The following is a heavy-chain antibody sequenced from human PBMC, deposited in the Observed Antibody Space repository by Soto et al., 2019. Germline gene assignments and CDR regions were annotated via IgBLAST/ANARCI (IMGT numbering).Heavy chain of an antibody. Sequence: ASEPLSLTCNISGGSISSYYWSWFQQPPGKGLEWIGSIYYSGSTNYNPSLKSRVTISVDTSKNQFSLTLTSVTAADTAVYYCARQCRGVTCHWFVPWGQGTLVTVSS. CDR1: GGSISSYY. CDR2: IYYSGST. J-gene: IGHJ5*02. CDR3: ARQCRGVTCHWFVP. D-gene: IGHD2-15*01. V-gene: IGHV4-59*08.